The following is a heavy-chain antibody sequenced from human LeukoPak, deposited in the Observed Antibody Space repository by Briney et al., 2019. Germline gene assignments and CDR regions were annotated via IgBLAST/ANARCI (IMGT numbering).Heavy chain of an antibody. Sequence: SETLSLTCSVSDDSMISYHWSWIRQSAGKGLEWIGRIYTSGSTDYNPSLMSRVTMSVDTAKNQFSLKLRSVTAADTAVYYCARLNGGYWGQGTLVTVSS. CDR3: ARLNGGY. CDR2: IYTSGST. CDR1: DDSMISYH. D-gene: IGHD3-16*01. V-gene: IGHV4-4*07. J-gene: IGHJ4*02.